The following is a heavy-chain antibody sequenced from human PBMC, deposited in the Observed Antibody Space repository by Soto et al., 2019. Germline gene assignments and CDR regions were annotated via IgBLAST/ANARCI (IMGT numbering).Heavy chain of an antibody. CDR3: AKARDQQWVRLPFDC. D-gene: IGHD6-19*01. V-gene: IGHV3-23*01. J-gene: IGHJ4*02. CDR2: FSATSENT. Sequence: EVQLLESGGGLVQPGGSLRLSCVGSGFSFSSYTMTWVRQAPGKGLAWVSSFSATSENTYYADSVRGRFTISRDNSKNMLFLQMTSLPAEDTAMYYCAKARDQQWVRLPFDCWVQGVQVIVSS. CDR1: GFSFSSYT.